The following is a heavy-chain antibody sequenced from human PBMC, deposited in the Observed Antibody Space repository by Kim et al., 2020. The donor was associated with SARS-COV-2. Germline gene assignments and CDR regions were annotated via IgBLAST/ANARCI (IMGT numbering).Heavy chain of an antibody. Sequence: SVKVSCKASGYTFNNYSIRWVRQAPGQGLEWMGRIIPIRGTTNYAQNFQGRVTITRDQSKSTAYMELSSLRSEDTAVYYCARGHIACFDYWGQGTLVTVSS. CDR1: GYTFNNYS. J-gene: IGHJ4*02. V-gene: IGHV1-69*16. CDR3: ARGHIACFDY. CDR2: IIPIRGTT. D-gene: IGHD5-12*01.